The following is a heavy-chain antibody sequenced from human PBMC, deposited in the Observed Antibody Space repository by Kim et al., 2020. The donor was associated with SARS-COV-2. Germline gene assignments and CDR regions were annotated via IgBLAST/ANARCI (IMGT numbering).Heavy chain of an antibody. CDR1: GGSISSSSYY. J-gene: IGHJ2*01. V-gene: IGHV4-39*01. Sequence: SETLSLTCTVSGGSISSSSYYWGWIRQPPGKGLEWIGSIYYSGSTYYNPSLKSRVTISVDTSKNQFSLKLSSVTAADTAVYYCARPTDSSGYHKLGYWYFDLWGRGTLVTVSS. CDR2: IYYSGST. D-gene: IGHD3-22*01. CDR3: ARPTDSSGYHKLGYWYFDL.